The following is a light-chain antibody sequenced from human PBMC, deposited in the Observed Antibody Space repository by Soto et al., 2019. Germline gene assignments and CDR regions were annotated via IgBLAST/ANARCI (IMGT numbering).Light chain of an antibody. CDR3: QSYDSSLNRV. Sequence: QSVLTQPPSVSGAPGQRITISCTGSSSNIGARYDVYWYRQLPGTAPKLLLYGDNNRPSGVPDRFSGSKSGASASLAITGLQADDEADYYCQSYDSSLNRVFGTGTKLTVL. CDR2: GDN. CDR1: SSNIGARYD. J-gene: IGLJ1*01. V-gene: IGLV1-40*01.